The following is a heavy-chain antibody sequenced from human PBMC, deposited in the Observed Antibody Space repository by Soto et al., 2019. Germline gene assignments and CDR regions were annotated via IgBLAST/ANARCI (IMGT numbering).Heavy chain of an antibody. CDR1: GFTFSSYA. D-gene: IGHD6-19*01. CDR3: AKGRISGWYTHDAFDI. J-gene: IGHJ3*02. V-gene: IGHV3-23*01. CDR2: ISGSGDST. Sequence: EVQLLESGGGLVQPGGSLRLSCAASGFTFSSYAMSWVRQAPGKGLEWVSGISGSGDSTYYVDSVKGRFTISRDNSKNTLYLQMNSLRAEDTAVYYCAKGRISGWYTHDAFDIWGQGTMVTVSS.